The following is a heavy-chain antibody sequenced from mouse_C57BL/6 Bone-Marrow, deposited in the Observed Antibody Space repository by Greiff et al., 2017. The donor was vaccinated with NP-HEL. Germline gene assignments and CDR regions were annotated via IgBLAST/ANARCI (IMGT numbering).Heavy chain of an antibody. CDR1: GYSITSGYD. Sequence: DVKLQESGPGMVKPSQSLSLTCTVTGYSITSGYDWHWIRHFPGNKLEWMGYISYSGSTNYNPSLKSRISITHDTSKNHFFLKLNSMTTEDTATYYCARCDGYWYFDVWGTGTTVTVSS. D-gene: IGHD2-3*01. J-gene: IGHJ1*03. V-gene: IGHV3-1*01. CDR3: ARCDGYWYFDV. CDR2: ISYSGST.